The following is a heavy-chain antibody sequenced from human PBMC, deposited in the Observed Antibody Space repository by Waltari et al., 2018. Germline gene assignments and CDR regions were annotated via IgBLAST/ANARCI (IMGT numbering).Heavy chain of an antibody. Sequence: QVQLVQSGAEVKKPGSSGKVSCKASGGSFSSYAISWVQQAPGQGLEWMGGIIPILGIANYAQKFQGRVTITADESTSTAYMELSSLRSEDTAVYYCASGYSSSWYYFDYWGQGTLVTVSS. V-gene: IGHV1-69*04. D-gene: IGHD6-13*01. CDR2: IIPILGIA. CDR1: GGSFSSYA. CDR3: ASGYSSSWYYFDY. J-gene: IGHJ4*02.